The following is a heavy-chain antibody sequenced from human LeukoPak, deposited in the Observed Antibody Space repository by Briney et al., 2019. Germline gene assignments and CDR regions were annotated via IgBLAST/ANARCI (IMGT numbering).Heavy chain of an antibody. Sequence: GVSLRLSCAASGFTFSNFAMTWVRQAPGKGLEWVSVISGSGGNTYYADSVKGRFTISRDNSKSTLYLQITSLRAEDTAVYYCANNFRHSGSYYGFDYWGQGALVTVSS. CDR1: GFTFSNFA. CDR3: ANNFRHSGSYYGFDY. J-gene: IGHJ4*02. V-gene: IGHV3-23*01. CDR2: ISGSGGNT. D-gene: IGHD1-26*01.